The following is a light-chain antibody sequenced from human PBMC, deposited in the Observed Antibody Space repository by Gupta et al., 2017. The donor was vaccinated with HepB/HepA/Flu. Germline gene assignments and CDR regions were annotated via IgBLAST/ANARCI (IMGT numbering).Light chain of an antibody. CDR2: KNN. J-gene: IGLJ2*01. V-gene: IGLV1-40*01. CDR1: GSNLGSGYN. Sequence: QSVLTQPPSVSGAPGQRVTISCTGSGSNLGSGYNVNWYQPPPATDPILLIYKNNSRPSGVPDRFSGSKSGISASLAISGLQAEDEDDYYCQSYDSSQVIFGGGTKLTVL. CDR3: QSYDSSQVI.